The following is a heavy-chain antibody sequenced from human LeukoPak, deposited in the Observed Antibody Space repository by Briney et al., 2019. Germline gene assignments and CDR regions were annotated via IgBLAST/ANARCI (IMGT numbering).Heavy chain of an antibody. CDR1: GGSFSSYY. Sequence: MPSETLSLTCAVYGGSFSSYYWSWIRQPPGKGLECIGEINHSGSTNYNPSLKSRVTISVDTSKNQFPLKLSSVTAADTAVYYCARGRTYYYGSGRRGWFDPWGQGTLVTVSS. V-gene: IGHV4-34*01. CDR2: INHSGST. D-gene: IGHD3-10*01. J-gene: IGHJ5*02. CDR3: ARGRTYYYGSGRRGWFDP.